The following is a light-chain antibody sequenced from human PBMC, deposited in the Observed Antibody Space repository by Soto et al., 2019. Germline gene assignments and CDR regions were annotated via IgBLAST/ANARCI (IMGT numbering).Light chain of an antibody. CDR3: CSSATNRTFV. CDR1: SSDVADYNS. V-gene: IGLV2-23*02. CDR2: KVA. Sequence: QSALTQPASVSGSPGQSITISCTGTSSDVADYNSVSWYQQHPDRAPKLLIYKVALRPSGVSNRFSGSTSGNAASLTISGLQAEDEADYYCCSSATNRTFVFGSGTKLTVL. J-gene: IGLJ2*01.